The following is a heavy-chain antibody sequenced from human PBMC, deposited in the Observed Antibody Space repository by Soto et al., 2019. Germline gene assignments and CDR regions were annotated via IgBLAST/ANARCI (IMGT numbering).Heavy chain of an antibody. D-gene: IGHD5-12*01. V-gene: IGHV4-30-4*01. CDR2: IYYSGST. CDR3: ARGFIVAPRAGWFDP. J-gene: IGHJ5*02. Sequence: QVQLQESGPGLVKPSQTLSLTCTVSGGSISSGDYYWSWIRQPPGKGLEWIGYIYYSGSTYYNPSLKSRVTISVDMSKNQFSLKLSTVTAADTAVYYCARGFIVAPRAGWFDPWGQGTLVTVSS. CDR1: GGSISSGDYY.